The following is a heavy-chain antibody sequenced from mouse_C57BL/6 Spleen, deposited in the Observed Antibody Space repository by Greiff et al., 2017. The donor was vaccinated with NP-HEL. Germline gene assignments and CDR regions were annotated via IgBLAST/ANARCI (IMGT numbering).Heavy chain of an antibody. J-gene: IGHJ1*03. CDR1: GYAFSSSW. D-gene: IGHD1-1*01. CDR2: INPYDSYT. V-gene: IGHV1-59*01. Sequence: QVQLKESGPELVKPGASVKISCKASGYAFSSSWMHWVKQRPGQGLEWIGVINPYDSYTNYNQKFKGKATLTVDPSSSTAYMQLSSLTSEDSAVYYCARSITTVVATGYFDVWGTGTTVTVSS. CDR3: ARSITTVVATGYFDV.